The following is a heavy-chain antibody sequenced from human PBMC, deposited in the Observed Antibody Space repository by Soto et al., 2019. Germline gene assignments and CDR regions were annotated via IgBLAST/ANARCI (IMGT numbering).Heavy chain of an antibody. CDR2: ISSTSTYI. Sequence: VQLVESGGGLVKPGGSLRLSCAASGFTFRSYSMNWVRQAPGKGLEWVSSISSTSTYIYYADSLKGRFTISRDNAKKSIYLQMNNVTAEDTAVYYCARTDASGAPFDHWGQGTLVTVSS. CDR3: ARTDASGAPFDH. D-gene: IGHD6-19*01. J-gene: IGHJ4*02. V-gene: IGHV3-21*01. CDR1: GFTFRSYS.